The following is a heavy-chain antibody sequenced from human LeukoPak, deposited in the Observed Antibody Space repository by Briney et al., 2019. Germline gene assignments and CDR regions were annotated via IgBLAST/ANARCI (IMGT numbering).Heavy chain of an antibody. CDR2: ISLAGQT. D-gene: IGHD1-26*01. J-gene: IGHJ4*02. CDR3: SRESGAFCPFGY. V-gene: IGHV4/OR15-8*02. CDR1: GGSISGTNW. Sequence: SETLSLTCGVSGGSISGTNWWSWVRRPPGQGLEWIGEISLAGQTNYNPSLNGRVTMSLDKSSNQLSLNLTSVTAADTATYYCSRESGAFCPFGYWGQGTLVIVSS.